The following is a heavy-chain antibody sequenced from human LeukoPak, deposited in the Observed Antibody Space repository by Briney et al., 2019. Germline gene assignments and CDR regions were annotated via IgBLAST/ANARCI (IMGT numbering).Heavy chain of an antibody. CDR3: AKGNLGIARY. D-gene: IGHD7-27*01. CDR2: IRYDGSNK. Sequence: GGSLRLSCAASGFTFSSYGMHWGRQAPGKGLEWVAFIRYDGSNKYYADSVKGRFTISRDNSKNTLYLRMNSLRAEDTAVYYCAKGNLGIARYWGQGTLVTVSS. J-gene: IGHJ4*02. CDR1: GFTFSSYG. V-gene: IGHV3-30*02.